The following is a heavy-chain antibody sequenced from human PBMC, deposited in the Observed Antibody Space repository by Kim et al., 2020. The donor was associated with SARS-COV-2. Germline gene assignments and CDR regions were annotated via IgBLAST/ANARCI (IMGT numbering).Heavy chain of an antibody. J-gene: IGHJ6*02. V-gene: IGHV5-10-1*01. CDR1: GYSFTSYW. Sequence: GESLKISCKGSGYSFTSYWISWVRQMPGKGLEWMGRIDPSDSYTNYSPSFQGHVTISADKSISTAYLQWSSLKASDTAMYYCASPGIVVVTPGYYGMDVWGQGTTVTVSS. D-gene: IGHD3-22*01. CDR2: IDPSDSYT. CDR3: ASPGIVVVTPGYYGMDV.